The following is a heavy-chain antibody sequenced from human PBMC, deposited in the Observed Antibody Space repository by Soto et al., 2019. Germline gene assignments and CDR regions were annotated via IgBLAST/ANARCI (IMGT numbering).Heavy chain of an antibody. CDR1: GFTFSSYG. Sequence: ESGGGVVQPGRSLRLSCAASGFTFSSYGMHWVRQAPGKGLEWVAVISYDGSNKYYADSVKGRFTISRDNSKNTLYLQMNSLRAEDTAVYYCAKDEGGYYELYGMDVWGQGTTVTVSS. D-gene: IGHD3-22*01. CDR3: AKDEGGYYELYGMDV. CDR2: ISYDGSNK. J-gene: IGHJ6*02. V-gene: IGHV3-30*18.